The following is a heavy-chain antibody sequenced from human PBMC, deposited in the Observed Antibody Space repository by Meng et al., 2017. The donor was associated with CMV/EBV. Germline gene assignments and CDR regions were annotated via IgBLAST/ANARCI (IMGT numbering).Heavy chain of an antibody. J-gene: IGHJ5*02. D-gene: IGHD6-13*01. CDR1: GFTFSSYS. CDR2: ISYDGSNK. V-gene: IGHV3-30*03. Sequence: GGSLRLSCAASGFTFSSYSMNWVRQAPGKGLEWVAVISYDGSNKYYADSVKGRFTISRDNSKNTLYLQMNSLRAEDTAVYYCARDRVTAAAGVGWFDPWGQGTLVTVSS. CDR3: ARDRVTAAAGVGWFDP.